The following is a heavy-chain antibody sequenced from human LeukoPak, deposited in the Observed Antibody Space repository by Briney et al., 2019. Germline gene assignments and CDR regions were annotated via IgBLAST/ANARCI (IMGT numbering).Heavy chain of an antibody. V-gene: IGHV4-30-4*02. D-gene: IGHD2-15*01. Sequence: SETLSLTCTVSDGSISSGDYYWSWIRQPPGKGLEWIGYIYYSGSTYYNPSLKSRVTISVDTSKNQFSLKLSSVTAADTAVYYCVRGYCSGATCYHFDYWGQGTLVTVSS. CDR2: IYYSGST. CDR3: VRGYCSGATCYHFDY. J-gene: IGHJ4*02. CDR1: DGSISSGDYY.